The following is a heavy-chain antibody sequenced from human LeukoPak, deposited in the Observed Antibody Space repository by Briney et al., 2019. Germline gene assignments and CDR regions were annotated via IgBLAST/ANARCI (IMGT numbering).Heavy chain of an antibody. CDR3: ARHASRDYYDSSGYYQYYFDY. CDR1: GGSISSSSYY. D-gene: IGHD3-22*01. Sequence: SETLSLTCTVSGGSISSSSYYWGWIRQPPGKGLEWIGSIHYSGSTYYNPSLKSRVTISVDTSKNQFSLKLSSVTAADTAVYYCARHASRDYYDSSGYYQYYFDYWGQGTLVTVSS. J-gene: IGHJ4*02. V-gene: IGHV4-39*01. CDR2: IHYSGST.